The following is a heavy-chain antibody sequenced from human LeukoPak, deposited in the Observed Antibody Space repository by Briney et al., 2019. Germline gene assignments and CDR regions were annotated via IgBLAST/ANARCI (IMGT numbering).Heavy chain of an antibody. J-gene: IGHJ4*02. CDR2: ITYSGST. D-gene: IGHD6-13*01. V-gene: IGHV4-59*08. CDR1: GGSISGYY. CDR3: ARHGSSYSFDC. Sequence: PSETLSLTCTVSGGSISGYYWSWIRQPPRKGLEWIDYITYSGSTNYNPSLKSRVTMSVDTSKNQFSLRLSSVTAADTAVYYCARHGSSYSFDCWGQGTLFTVSS.